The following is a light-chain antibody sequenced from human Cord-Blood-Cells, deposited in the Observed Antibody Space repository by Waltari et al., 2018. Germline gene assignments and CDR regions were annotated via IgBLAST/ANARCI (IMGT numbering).Light chain of an antibody. Sequence: DIQMTQSPSSLSASVGDRVNITCRASQSISSYLNWYQQKPGKAPKLLIYAASSLQSGVPSRFSGSGSGTDFTLTISSLQPEDFATYYCQQSYSTPYSFGQGTKLEIQ. CDR2: AAS. J-gene: IGKJ2*03. V-gene: IGKV1-39*01. CDR3: QQSYSTPYS. CDR1: QSISSY.